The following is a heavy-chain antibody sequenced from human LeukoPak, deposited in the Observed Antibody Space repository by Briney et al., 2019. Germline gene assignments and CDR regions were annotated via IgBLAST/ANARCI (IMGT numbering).Heavy chain of an antibody. Sequence: PGGSLRLSCAASGFTFSNYWMNWVRQSPGKGLEWVANIKQDGSDKYYVDSVRGRFIISRYNAQNSLYLQMSSLRAEDTAVYYCARDYGDYWGQGTLVTVSS. CDR3: ARDYGDY. CDR2: IKQDGSDK. J-gene: IGHJ4*02. D-gene: IGHD4-17*01. CDR1: GFTFSNYW. V-gene: IGHV3-7*01.